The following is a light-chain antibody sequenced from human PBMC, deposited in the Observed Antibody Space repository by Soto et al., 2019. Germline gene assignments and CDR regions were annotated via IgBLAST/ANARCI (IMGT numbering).Light chain of an antibody. CDR1: SSNIGAGYD. V-gene: IGLV1-40*01. Sequence: QSVLTQPPSVSGALGQRVTISCTGSSSNIGAGYDVHWYQQLPGTAPKLLIYGNSNRPSGVPDRFSGSKSDTSASLAITGLQAEDEADYYCQSYDSSLSRVFGGGTKLTVL. CDR3: QSYDSSLSRV. J-gene: IGLJ3*02. CDR2: GNS.